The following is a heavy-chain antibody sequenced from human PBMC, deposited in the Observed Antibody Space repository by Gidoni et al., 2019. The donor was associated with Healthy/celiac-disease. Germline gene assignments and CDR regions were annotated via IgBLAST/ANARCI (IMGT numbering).Heavy chain of an antibody. CDR1: GGSISSYY. CDR3: ARGGRYSSSSGAGFDY. Sequence: QVQLQESGPGLVKPSETLSLTCTVSGGSISSYYWSWIRQPPGKGLEWIGYIYYSGSTNYNPSLKSRVTISVDTSKNQFSLKLSSVTAADTAVYYCARGGRYSSSSGAGFDYWGQGTLVTVSS. J-gene: IGHJ4*02. D-gene: IGHD6-6*01. V-gene: IGHV4-59*01. CDR2: IYYSGST.